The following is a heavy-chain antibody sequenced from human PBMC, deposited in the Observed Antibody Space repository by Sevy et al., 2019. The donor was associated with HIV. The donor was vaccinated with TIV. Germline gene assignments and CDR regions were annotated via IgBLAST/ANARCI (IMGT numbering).Heavy chain of an antibody. CDR3: AGDLPPSATTVPHFDY. Sequence: GGSLRLSCTASGFTFSSYEMNWVRQAPGKGLEWVSYISNSGSTIHYSDSVKGRFTISRDKAKNSLYLQVNSLRAEDTAVYYCAGDLPPSATTVPHFDYWGRGTLVTVSS. V-gene: IGHV3-48*03. CDR2: ISNSGSTI. J-gene: IGHJ4*02. CDR1: GFTFSSYE. D-gene: IGHD4-17*01.